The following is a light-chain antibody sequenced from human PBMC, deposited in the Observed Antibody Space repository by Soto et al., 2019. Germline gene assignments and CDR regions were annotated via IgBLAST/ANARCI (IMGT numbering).Light chain of an antibody. CDR1: QSISSW. Sequence: DIQMTQSPSTLSASVGDRVTITCRASQSISSWLAWYQQKPGKAPKLLIYDASSLESVVPSRFSGSGSETEFTLTISSLQPDDVATYYLQQYNSYSWMFGQGTKVEIK. CDR3: QQYNSYSWM. J-gene: IGKJ1*01. CDR2: DAS. V-gene: IGKV1-5*01.